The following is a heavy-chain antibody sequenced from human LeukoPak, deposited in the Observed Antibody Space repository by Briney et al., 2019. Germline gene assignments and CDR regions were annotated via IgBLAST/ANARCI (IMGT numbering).Heavy chain of an antibody. CDR2: ISYDGSNK. D-gene: IGHD1-1*01. CDR3: AKVGPGTNEYYFDY. Sequence: PGGSLRLSCAASGFTFSSYGMHWVRQAPGKGLEWVAVISYDGSNKYYADSVKGRFTISRDNSKNTLYLQMNSLRAEDTAVYYCAKVGPGTNEYYFDYWGQGNPGHRLL. J-gene: IGHJ4*02. CDR1: GFTFSSYG. V-gene: IGHV3-30*18.